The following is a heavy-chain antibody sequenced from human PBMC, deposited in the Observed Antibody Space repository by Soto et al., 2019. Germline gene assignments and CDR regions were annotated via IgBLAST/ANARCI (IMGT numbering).Heavy chain of an antibody. CDR2: INSDGSTA. Sequence: GGSLRLSCEGSGFTFNYYWVHWVRQTPGMGLEWVSGINSDGSTATYADPVKGRFTISRDNAKNAVFLQMDSLRGEDTAVYFCARDRYSLAYWGRGTMVTVSS. J-gene: IGHJ4*02. V-gene: IGHV3-74*03. CDR1: GFTFNYYW. D-gene: IGHD5-12*01. CDR3: ARDRYSLAY.